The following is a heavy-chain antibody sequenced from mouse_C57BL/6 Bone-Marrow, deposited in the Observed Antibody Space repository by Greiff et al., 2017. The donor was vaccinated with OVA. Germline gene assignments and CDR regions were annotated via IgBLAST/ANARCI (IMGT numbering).Heavy chain of an antibody. D-gene: IGHD2-3*01. CDR2: IHPNSGST. Sequence: VKLQQPGAELVKPGASVKLSCKASGYTFTSYWMHWVKQRPGQGLEWIGMIHPNSGSTNYNEKFKSKATLTVDKSSSTAYMQLSSLTSEDSAVYYCARGRDDGYYLDYWGQGTTLTVSS. CDR3: ARGRDDGYYLDY. J-gene: IGHJ2*01. V-gene: IGHV1-64*01. CDR1: GYTFTSYW.